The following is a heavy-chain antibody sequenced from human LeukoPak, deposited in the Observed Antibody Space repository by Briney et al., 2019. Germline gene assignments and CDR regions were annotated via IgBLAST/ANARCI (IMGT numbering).Heavy chain of an antibody. D-gene: IGHD6-19*01. CDR2: ISSSSSYI. CDR3: ARDRWGSGDGTDY. J-gene: IGHJ4*02. Sequence: GGSLRLSCAASGFTFSIYSMNWVRQAPGKGLEWVSSISSSSSYIYYADSVKGRFTISRDNAKNSLYLQMKSLRSEDTAVHYCARDRWGSGDGTDYWGQGTLVTVSS. CDR1: GFTFSIYS. V-gene: IGHV3-21*01.